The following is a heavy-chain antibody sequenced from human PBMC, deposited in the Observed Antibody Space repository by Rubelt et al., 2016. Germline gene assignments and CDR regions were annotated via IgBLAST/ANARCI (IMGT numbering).Heavy chain of an antibody. CDR2: IKQDGSEK. D-gene: IGHD4-17*01. J-gene: IGHJ4*02. Sequence: WMSWVRQAPGKGLEWVASIKQDGSEKYYVDSLKGRFTISRDNAKNSLYLQMNGLRAEDTAVYYCARDRGFDDYGDYAQTPHYWGQGTLVTVSS. CDR1: W. CDR3: ARDRGFDDYGDYAQTPHY. V-gene: IGHV3-7*04.